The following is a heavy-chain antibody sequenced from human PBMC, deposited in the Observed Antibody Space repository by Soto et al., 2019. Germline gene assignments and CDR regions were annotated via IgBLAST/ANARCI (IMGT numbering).Heavy chain of an antibody. V-gene: IGHV1-58*02. CDR2: IVVVSGST. Sequence: SVKVSCKASGFDFGSFGIQFLRQTRGRGLEWIGWIVVVSGSTNYARHFQGRVAISRDMSSSTAYLDLYDLKSDDTAVYFCSADHPHMAMGWPVWGQGTTVTVS. D-gene: IGHD1-26*01. CDR1: GFDFGSFG. J-gene: IGHJ6*02. CDR3: SADHPHMAMGWPV.